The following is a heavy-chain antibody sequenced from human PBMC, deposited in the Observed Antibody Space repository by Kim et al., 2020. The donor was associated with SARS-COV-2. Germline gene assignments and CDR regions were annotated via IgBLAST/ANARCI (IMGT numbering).Heavy chain of an antibody. Sequence: GGSLRLSCAASGFTFSSYAMSWVRQAPGKGLEWVSAISGSGGSTYYADSVKGRFTISRDNSKNTLYLQMNSLRAEDTAVYYCAKAGKLATYYDFWSGPPNWFDPWGQGTLVTVSS. CDR3: AKAGKLATYYDFWSGPPNWFDP. CDR1: GFTFSSYA. D-gene: IGHD3-3*01. J-gene: IGHJ5*02. CDR2: ISGSGGST. V-gene: IGHV3-23*01.